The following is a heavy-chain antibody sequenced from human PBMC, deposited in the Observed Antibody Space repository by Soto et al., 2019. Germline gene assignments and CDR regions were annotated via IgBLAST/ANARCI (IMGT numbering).Heavy chain of an antibody. CDR2: INPSGDST. D-gene: IGHD3-22*01. J-gene: IGHJ2*01. V-gene: IGHV1-46*01. CDR1: EYTITRHW. CDR3: ARDNSYDIGGAKGWYFDL. Sequence: QVQLVQSGAEVKKPGASVKVSCKASEYTITRHWMHWVRQAPGQGLEWMGVINPSGDSTIYAQRFQSRVTVTRDTSTSTVYMELSSLRSEDTAVYYCARDNSYDIGGAKGWYFDLWGRGTLVTVSS.